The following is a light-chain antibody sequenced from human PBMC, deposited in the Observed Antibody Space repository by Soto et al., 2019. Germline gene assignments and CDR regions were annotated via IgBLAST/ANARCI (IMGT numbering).Light chain of an antibody. CDR2: AGS. V-gene: IGKV1-6*01. J-gene: IGKJ4*01. CDR3: LQDNNYPLT. CDR1: QGIGND. Sequence: AIQLTQSPSSLSASVGDTVTITCRASQGIGNDLGWYQQKSGKAPKLLIYAGSNLQSAVPSRFSGSGSGTDFTLTISGLQPEDVATYYCLQDNNYPLTFGGGTKVDIK.